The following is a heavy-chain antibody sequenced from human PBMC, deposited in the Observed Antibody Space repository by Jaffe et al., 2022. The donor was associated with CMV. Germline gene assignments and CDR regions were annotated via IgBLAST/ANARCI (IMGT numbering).Heavy chain of an antibody. CDR2: IKQDGSEK. V-gene: IGHV3-7*03. Sequence: EVQLVESGGGLVQPGGSLRLSCAASGFTFSSYWMSWVRQAPGKGLEWVANIKQDGSEKYYVDSVKGRFTISRDNAKNSLYLQMNSLRAEDTAVYYCARPYDSSGWDAFDIWGQGTMVTVSS. CDR1: GFTFSSYW. J-gene: IGHJ3*02. D-gene: IGHD3-22*01. CDR3: ARPYDSSGWDAFDI.